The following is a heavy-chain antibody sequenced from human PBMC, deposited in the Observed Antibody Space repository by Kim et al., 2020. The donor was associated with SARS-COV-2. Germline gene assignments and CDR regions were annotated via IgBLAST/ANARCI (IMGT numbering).Heavy chain of an antibody. V-gene: IGHV3-15*01. CDR2: IKSKTDGGTT. J-gene: IGHJ4*02. CDR1: GFTFSNAW. CDR3: TTDQVFGVVIPVYFDY. Sequence: GGSLRLSCAASGFTFSNAWMSWVRQAPGKGLEWVGRIKSKTDGGTTDYAAPVKGRFTISRDDSKNTLYLQMNSLKTEDTAVYYCTTDQVFGVVIPVYFDYWGQGTLVTVSS. D-gene: IGHD3-3*01.